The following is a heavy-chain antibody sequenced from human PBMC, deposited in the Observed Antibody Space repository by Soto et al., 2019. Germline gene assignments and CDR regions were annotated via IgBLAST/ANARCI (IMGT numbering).Heavy chain of an antibody. J-gene: IGHJ3*02. V-gene: IGHV4-30-4*01. CDR3: ARSPPSQDIVVVPAAEFDAFDI. D-gene: IGHD2-2*01. Sequence: LSLTCTVSGGSISSGDYYWSWIRQPPGKGLEWIGYIYYSGSTYYNPSLKSRVTISVDTSKNQFSLKLSSVTAADTAVYYCARSPPSQDIVVVPAAEFDAFDIWGQGTMVTVSS. CDR2: IYYSGST. CDR1: GGSISSGDYY.